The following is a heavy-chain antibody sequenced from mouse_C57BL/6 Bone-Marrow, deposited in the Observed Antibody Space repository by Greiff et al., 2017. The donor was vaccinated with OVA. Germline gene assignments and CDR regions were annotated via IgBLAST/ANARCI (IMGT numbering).Heavy chain of an antibody. J-gene: IGHJ2*01. Sequence: QVQLQQPGAELVKPGASVKMSCKASGYTFTSYWITWVKQRPGQGLEWIGDIYPGSGSTNYNEKFKSKATLTVDTSSSTAYMQLSSLTSEDSAVYYCTRSRITTVVALKFDYWGQGTTLTVSS. D-gene: IGHD1-1*01. CDR3: TRSRITTVVALKFDY. V-gene: IGHV1-55*01. CDR1: GYTFTSYW. CDR2: IYPGSGST.